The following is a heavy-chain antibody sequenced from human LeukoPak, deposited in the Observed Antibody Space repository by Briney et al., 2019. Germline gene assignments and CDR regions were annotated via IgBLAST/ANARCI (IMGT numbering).Heavy chain of an antibody. J-gene: IGHJ3*02. Sequence: PGRSLRLSCAASGFTISSYGMHWVRQAPGKGLEWVAVIWYDGSNKYYADSVKGRFTISRDNSKNTLYLQMNSLRAEDTAVYYCARGGYSYGHDAFDIWGQGTMVTVSS. CDR1: GFTISSYG. CDR2: IWYDGSNK. CDR3: ARGGYSYGHDAFDI. D-gene: IGHD5-18*01. V-gene: IGHV3-33*01.